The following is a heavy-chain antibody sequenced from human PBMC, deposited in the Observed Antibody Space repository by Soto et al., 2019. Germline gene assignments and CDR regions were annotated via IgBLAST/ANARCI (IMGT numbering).Heavy chain of an antibody. CDR2: IYHSGST. D-gene: IGHD6-19*01. CDR3: ARVAVAGTRFDY. V-gene: IGHV4-4*02. CDR1: GGSISSSNW. J-gene: IGHJ4*02. Sequence: QVQLQESGPGLVKPSGTLSLTCAVSGGSISSSNWWSWVRQPPGKGLEWIGEIYHSGSTNYNPSLKSRVTLSGGKSKNQFPLKLSSVAAADTAVYYCARVAVAGTRFDYWGQGTLVTVSS.